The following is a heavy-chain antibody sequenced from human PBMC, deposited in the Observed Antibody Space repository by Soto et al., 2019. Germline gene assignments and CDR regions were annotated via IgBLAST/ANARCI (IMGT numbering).Heavy chain of an antibody. J-gene: IGHJ5*02. CDR3: ARGGRYDILTGYYWFDP. Sequence: PSETLSLTCTVSGGSISSGGYYWSWIRQHPGKGLEWIGYIYYSGSTYYNPSLKSRVTISVDTSKNQFSLKLSSVTAADTAVYYCARGGRYDILTGYYWFDPWGQGTLVTVSS. CDR1: GGSISSGGYY. CDR2: IYYSGST. V-gene: IGHV4-31*03. D-gene: IGHD3-9*01.